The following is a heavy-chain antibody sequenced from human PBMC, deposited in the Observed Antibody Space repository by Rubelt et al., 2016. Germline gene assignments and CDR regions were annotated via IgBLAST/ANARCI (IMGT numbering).Heavy chain of an antibody. CDR2: IYRTGSS. Sequence: QVQLQESGPGLVKPSETLSLTCTVSGYSIRSGYYWGWIRQPPRKGLEWLGSIYRTGSSSCNPSPTRAASLPRDTSDDQVSLKLTSLSAADMGVDYCGGGEMGPTPGTVDYWGQGTLVTVSS. CDR3: GGGEMGPTPGTVDY. V-gene: IGHV4-38-2*02. CDR1: GYSIRSGYY. D-gene: IGHD5-24*01. J-gene: IGHJ4*02.